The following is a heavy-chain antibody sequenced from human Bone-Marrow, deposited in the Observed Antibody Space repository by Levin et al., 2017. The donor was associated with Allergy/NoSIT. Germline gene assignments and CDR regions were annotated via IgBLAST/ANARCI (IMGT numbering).Heavy chain of an antibody. CDR1: GGSISSGGYY. CDR3: AREDGSTIDY. V-gene: IGHV4-31*03. CDR2: IYYSGNT. Sequence: PSETLSLTCPVSGGSISSGGYYWSWIRQQPGKGLEWIGYIYYSGNTYYNPSLKSRVMISVDTSKNQFSLKVSSVTAADTAVYYCAREDGSTIDYWGQGILVTVSS. J-gene: IGHJ4*02. D-gene: IGHD1/OR15-1a*01.